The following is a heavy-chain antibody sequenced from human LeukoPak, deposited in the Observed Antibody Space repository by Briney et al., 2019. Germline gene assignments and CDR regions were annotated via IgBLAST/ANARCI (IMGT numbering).Heavy chain of an antibody. Sequence: GESLKISCKGSGYSFTSYWIGWVRQMPGKGLEWMGIIYPGDSDTRYSPSFQGQVTISADKSISTAYLQWSSLKASDTAMYYCASRDLILAAAGTDAFDIWGQGTMVTVSS. J-gene: IGHJ3*02. CDR2: IYPGDSDT. V-gene: IGHV5-51*01. D-gene: IGHD6-13*01. CDR1: GYSFTSYW. CDR3: ASRDLILAAAGTDAFDI.